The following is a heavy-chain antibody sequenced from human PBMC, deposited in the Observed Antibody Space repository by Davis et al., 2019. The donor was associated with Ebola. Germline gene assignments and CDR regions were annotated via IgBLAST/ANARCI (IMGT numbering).Heavy chain of an antibody. D-gene: IGHD7-27*01. Sequence: GESLKISCVTSGFTFNNYAMHWVRQAPGKGLEWVSYISSSGSTIYYADSVKGRFTISRDNAKNSLYLQMNSLRAEDTAVYYCARVTGENYYYYYYMDVWGKGTTVTVSS. CDR2: ISSSGSTI. V-gene: IGHV3-48*04. J-gene: IGHJ6*03. CDR1: GFTFNNYA. CDR3: ARVTGENYYYYYYMDV.